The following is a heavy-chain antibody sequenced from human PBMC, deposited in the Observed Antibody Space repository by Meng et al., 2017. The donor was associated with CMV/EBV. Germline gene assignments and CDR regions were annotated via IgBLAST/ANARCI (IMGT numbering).Heavy chain of an antibody. CDR1: SVSCSGYH. CDR3: ARGGNWFDP. Sequence: LLLLAAGLWKPSAPLTRNSVVYSVSCSGYHWSSIRQPPGQGLNWLGGSNHRGSTNYNPSLKSRVTISVDTSKNQFSLKLSSMTAADTAGYFCARGGNWFDPWGQGTLVTVSS. J-gene: IGHJ5*02. V-gene: IGHV4-34*01. CDR2: SNHRGST.